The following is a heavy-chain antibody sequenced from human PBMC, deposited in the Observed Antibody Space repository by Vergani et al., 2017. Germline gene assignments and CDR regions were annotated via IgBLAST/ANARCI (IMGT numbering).Heavy chain of an antibody. CDR1: CGSISSSSYY. Sequence: QLQLQESGPGLVKPSETLSLTCTVSCGSISSSSYYWGWIRQPPGKGLEWIGSIYYSGSTYYNPSLKSRVTISVDTSKNQFSLKLSSVTGADTAVDYCARRVAYCSSSSYYQNWFDPWGQGTLVTVSS. CDR3: ARRVAYCSSSSYYQNWFDP. D-gene: IGHD2-15*01. V-gene: IGHV4-39*01. CDR2: IYYSGST. J-gene: IGHJ5*02.